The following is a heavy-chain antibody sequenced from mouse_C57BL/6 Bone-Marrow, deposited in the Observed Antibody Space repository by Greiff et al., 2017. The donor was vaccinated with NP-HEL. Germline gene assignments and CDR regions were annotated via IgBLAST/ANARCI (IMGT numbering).Heavy chain of an antibody. CDR2: IDPANGNT. J-gene: IGHJ1*03. V-gene: IGHV14-3*01. Sequence: EVQLQQSVAELVRPGASVKLSCTASGFNIKNTYMHWVKQRPEQGLEWIGRIDPANGNTKYAPKFQGKATITADTSSNTAYLQLSSLTSEDTAIYYCARVSYYGSRDWYFDVWGTGTTVTVSS. CDR1: GFNIKNTY. D-gene: IGHD1-1*01. CDR3: ARVSYYGSRDWYFDV.